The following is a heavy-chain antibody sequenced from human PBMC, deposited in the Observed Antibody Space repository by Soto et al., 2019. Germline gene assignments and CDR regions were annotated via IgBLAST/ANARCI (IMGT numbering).Heavy chain of an antibody. Sequence: GGSLRLSCVASGFTFSSFAMSWVRQAPGKGLEWVSAIGGSGGSTYYADSVKGRFTISRDNSKNMVYLQMNSLRAEDTAVYYCARDGIPIGYCSGGSCYYYYFDYWGQGTLVTVSS. CDR2: IGGSGGST. CDR1: GFTFSSFA. V-gene: IGHV3-23*01. D-gene: IGHD2-15*01. J-gene: IGHJ4*02. CDR3: ARDGIPIGYCSGGSCYYYYFDY.